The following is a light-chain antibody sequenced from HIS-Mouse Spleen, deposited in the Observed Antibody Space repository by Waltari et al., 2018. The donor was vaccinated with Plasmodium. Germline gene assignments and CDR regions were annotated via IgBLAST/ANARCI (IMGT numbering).Light chain of an antibody. CDR2: DVS. CDR3: CSYAGSYTWV. Sequence: QSALTQPRSVSGSPGQSVTISCTGTSSDVGGYNYVSLYQPHPGKAPKLIVYDVSKRPAGVPDRFSGSKSGNTASLTISGLQAEDEADYSCCSYAGSYTWVFGGGTKLTVL. J-gene: IGLJ3*02. V-gene: IGLV2-11*01. CDR1: SSDVGGYNY.